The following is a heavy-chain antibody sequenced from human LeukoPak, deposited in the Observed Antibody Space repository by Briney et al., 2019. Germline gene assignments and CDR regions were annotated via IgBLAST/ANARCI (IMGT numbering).Heavy chain of an antibody. V-gene: IGHV4-61*02. D-gene: IGHD4-17*01. Sequence: SQTLSLTCTVSAGSISSDIYYWSWIRQPAGKGLEWIGRIYSSGSTNYNPALKSRVTISVDTSKKQFSLKLSSVTAADTAVYYCASSLYGDFDYWGQGTLVTVSS. CDR2: IYSSGST. J-gene: IGHJ4*02. CDR1: AGSISSDIYY. CDR3: ASSLYGDFDY.